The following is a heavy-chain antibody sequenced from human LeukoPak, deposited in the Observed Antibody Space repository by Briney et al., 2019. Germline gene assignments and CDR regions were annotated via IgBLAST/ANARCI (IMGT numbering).Heavy chain of an antibody. CDR2: ISYDGSNK. D-gene: IGHD6-13*01. CDR3: AKTGQLEYFDY. Sequence: QPGRSLRLSCAASGFTFSSYGMHWVRQAPGKGLEWVAVISYDGSNKYYVDSVKGRFTISRDNSKNTLYLQMNSLRAEDTAVYYCAKTGQLEYFDYWGQGTLVTVSS. V-gene: IGHV3-30*18. CDR1: GFTFSSYG. J-gene: IGHJ4*02.